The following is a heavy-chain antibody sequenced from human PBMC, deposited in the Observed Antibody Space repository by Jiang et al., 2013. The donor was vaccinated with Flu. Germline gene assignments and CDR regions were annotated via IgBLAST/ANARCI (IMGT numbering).Heavy chain of an antibody. CDR1: GFTFSSFE. D-gene: IGHD1-26*01. CDR3: ARDPGAGFPPLHFDY. V-gene: IGHV3-48*03. J-gene: IGHJ4*02. Sequence: VQLVESGGGLVLPGGTLRLSCTTSGFTFSSFEMNWVRQAPGEGLEWISYISASGNTIYYAGSVKGRFTVSRDNANNSLYLQMNSLRVEDTAIYYCARDPGAGFPPLHFDYWGKGTLVAVSS. CDR2: ISASGNTI.